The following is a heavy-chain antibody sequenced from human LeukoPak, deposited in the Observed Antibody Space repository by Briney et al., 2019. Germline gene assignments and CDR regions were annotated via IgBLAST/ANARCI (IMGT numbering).Heavy chain of an antibody. CDR1: GGTISSYY. Sequence: SETLSLTCTVSGGTISSYYWSWIRQPAGKGLEWIGRIYTSGSTNYNPSLKSRVTMSVDTSKNQFSLKLSSVTAADTAVYYCARRIQLWLRQGGAFDYWGQGTLVTVSS. CDR3: ARRIQLWLRQGGAFDY. J-gene: IGHJ4*02. CDR2: IYTSGST. V-gene: IGHV4-4*07. D-gene: IGHD5-18*01.